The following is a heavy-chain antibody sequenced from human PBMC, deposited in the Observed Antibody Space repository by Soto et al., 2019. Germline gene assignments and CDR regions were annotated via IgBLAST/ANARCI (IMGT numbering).Heavy chain of an antibody. CDR2: IYRTGST. D-gene: IGHD1-7*01. Sequence: SETLSLTCAVSGGSFTSNNWWTWVRQPPGQGLEWIGEIYRTGSTNYNPSLKSRVTISLDKSENQFSLKVTSLTAADTAVYYCASRDPGTSVDYWGQGTLVAVSS. V-gene: IGHV4-4*02. J-gene: IGHJ4*02. CDR1: GGSFTSNNW. CDR3: ASRDPGTSVDY.